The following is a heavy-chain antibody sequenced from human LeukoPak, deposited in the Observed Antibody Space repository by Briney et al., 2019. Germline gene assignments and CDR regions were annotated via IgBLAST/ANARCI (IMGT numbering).Heavy chain of an antibody. Sequence: TSETLSLTCTVSGGSISSYYWSWIRQPPGKGLEWIGYIYYSGSTNYNPSLKSRVTISVDTSKNQFSLKLSSVTAADTAVYYCARVSHSSSWYGGAFDIWGQGTMVTVSS. D-gene: IGHD6-13*01. CDR2: IYYSGST. V-gene: IGHV4-59*01. CDR1: GGSISSYY. J-gene: IGHJ3*02. CDR3: ARVSHSSSWYGGAFDI.